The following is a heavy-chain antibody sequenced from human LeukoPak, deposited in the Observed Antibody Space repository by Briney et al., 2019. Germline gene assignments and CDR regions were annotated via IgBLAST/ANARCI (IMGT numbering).Heavy chain of an antibody. J-gene: IGHJ4*02. D-gene: IGHD6-6*01. CDR3: ARESRVPEYFDY. CDR1: GGSISSYY. V-gene: IGHV4-59*01. CDR2: IYYSGST. Sequence: SETLSLTCTVSGGSISSYYWSWIRQPPGKGLEWIGYIYYSGSTNYNPSLKSRVTISVDTSKNQFSLKLSSVTAADTAAYYCARESRVPEYFDYWGQGTLVTVSS.